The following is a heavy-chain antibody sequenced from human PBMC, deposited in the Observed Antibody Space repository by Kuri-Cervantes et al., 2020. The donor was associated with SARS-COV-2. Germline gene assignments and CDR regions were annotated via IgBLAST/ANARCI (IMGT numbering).Heavy chain of an antibody. D-gene: IGHD2-2*01. CDR2: ISYDGSNK. J-gene: IGHJ4*02. CDR1: GFTFSSYA. V-gene: IGHV3-30-3*01. Sequence: GESLKTSCAASGFTFSSYAMHWVRQAPGKGLEWVAVISYDGSNKYYADSVKGRFTISRDNSKNTLYLQMNSLRAEDTAVYYCARVVVVVPAAIAPADYWGQGTLVTVSS. CDR3: ARVVVVVPAAIAPADY.